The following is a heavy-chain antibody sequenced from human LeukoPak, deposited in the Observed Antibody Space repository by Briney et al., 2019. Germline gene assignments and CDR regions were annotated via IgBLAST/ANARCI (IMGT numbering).Heavy chain of an antibody. CDR3: ARSGSSLYYYTLDV. Sequence: GGSLRLSCAASGFAFSTYGMNWGRQAPGKGLEWVSSISSSSSYIYYADSMKGRFIISRDNAKNSLYLEMNSLRADDTAVYYCARSGSSLYYYTLDVWGLGTTVTISS. CDR1: GFAFSTYG. CDR2: ISSSSSYI. V-gene: IGHV3-21*01. J-gene: IGHJ6*02. D-gene: IGHD1-26*01.